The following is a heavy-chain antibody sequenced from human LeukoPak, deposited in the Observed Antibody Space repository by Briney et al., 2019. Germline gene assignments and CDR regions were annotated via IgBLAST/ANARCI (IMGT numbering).Heavy chain of an antibody. CDR1: GYTFTSYD. J-gene: IGHJ4*02. Sequence: GASVKVSCKASGYTFTSYDINWVRQAPGQGLEWMGRIIPIFGTANYAQKFQGRVTITTDESTSTAYMELSSLRSEDTAVYYCASDNNYDFWSGPSSDWGQGTLVTVSS. V-gene: IGHV1-69*05. CDR3: ASDNNYDFWSGPSSD. CDR2: IIPIFGTA. D-gene: IGHD3-3*01.